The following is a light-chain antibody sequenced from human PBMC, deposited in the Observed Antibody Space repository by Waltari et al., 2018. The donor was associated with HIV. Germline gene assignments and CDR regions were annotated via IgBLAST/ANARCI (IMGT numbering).Light chain of an antibody. CDR2: INH. CDR1: RSNIGAGYE. V-gene: IGLV1-40*01. J-gene: IGLJ2*01. Sequence: QSVLPQPPSVSGAPGQRVSLPCTGSRSNIGAGYEFHWYPPLPRTAPKLLVFINHNRPSGVPDRFSGSKSGTSASLAITGLQPEDEAHYYCQSYDRSLSVVFGGGTKLTVL. CDR3: QSYDRSLSVV.